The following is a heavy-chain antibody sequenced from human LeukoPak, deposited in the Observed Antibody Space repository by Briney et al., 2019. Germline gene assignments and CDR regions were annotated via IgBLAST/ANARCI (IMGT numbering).Heavy chain of an antibody. D-gene: IGHD6-13*01. CDR3: AKDPVFIAASILYFDY. CDR2: SHIVSSGGST. Sequence: PGGSLRLSCAASGFSFSSHAMNWVRQAPGKGLEWVSISHIVSSGGSTHYADSVKGRFTISRDDSKNTMYLQMNSLRAEDTAVYYCAKDPVFIAASILYFDYWGQGTLVTVSS. V-gene: IGHV3-23*01. CDR1: GFSFSSHA. J-gene: IGHJ4*02.